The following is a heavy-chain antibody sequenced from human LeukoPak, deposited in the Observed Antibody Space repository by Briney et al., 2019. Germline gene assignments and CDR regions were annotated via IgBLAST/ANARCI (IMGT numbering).Heavy chain of an antibody. CDR1: GGSISSGDYY. J-gene: IGHJ3*02. CDR3: AGGRYYYDSSDNDAFDI. V-gene: IGHV4-30-4*08. Sequence: SETLSLTCTVSGGSISSGDYYWSWIRQPPGKGLEWIGYIYYSGSTYYNPSLKSRVTISVDTSKNQFSLKLSSVTAADTVVYYCAGGRYYYDSSDNDAFDIWGQGTMVTVSS. D-gene: IGHD3-22*01. CDR2: IYYSGST.